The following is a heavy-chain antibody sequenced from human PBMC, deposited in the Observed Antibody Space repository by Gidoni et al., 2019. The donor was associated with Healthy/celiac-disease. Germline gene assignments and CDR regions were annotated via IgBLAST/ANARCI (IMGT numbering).Heavy chain of an antibody. CDR1: GFTFPSYA. CDR2: ISGSGGRT. CDR3: AKDPTAGVQYSSGWYVWFDP. V-gene: IGHV3-23*01. J-gene: IGHJ5*02. Sequence: EVQLLESGGGLVQPGGSLRLSCAASGFTFPSYAMSWVRQAPGKGLEWVSAISGSGGRTYYADSVKSRFTISRDNSKNTLYLQMNSLRAEDTAVYYCAKDPTAGVQYSSGWYVWFDPWGQGTLVTVSS. D-gene: IGHD6-19*01.